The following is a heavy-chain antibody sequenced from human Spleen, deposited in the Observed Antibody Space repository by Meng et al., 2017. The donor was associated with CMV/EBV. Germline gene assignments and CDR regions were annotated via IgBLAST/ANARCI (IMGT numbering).Heavy chain of an antibody. CDR2: IIPIFGTA. V-gene: IGHV1-69*05. CDR3: ARDPPYCSGGSCYSGGFDY. Sequence: SVKVSCKASGYTFTSYYMHWVRQAPGQGLEWMGGIIPIFGTANYAQKFQGRVTITTDESTSTAYMELSSLRSEDTAVYYCARDPPYCSGGSCYSGGFDYWGQGTLVTVSS. D-gene: IGHD2-15*01. CDR1: GYTFTSYY. J-gene: IGHJ4*02.